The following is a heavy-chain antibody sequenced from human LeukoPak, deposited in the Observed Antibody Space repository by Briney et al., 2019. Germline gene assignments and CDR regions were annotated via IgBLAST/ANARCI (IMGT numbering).Heavy chain of an antibody. CDR2: IIPILGIA. CDR1: GGTFSSYA. Sequence: GSSVKVSCKASGGTFSSYAISWVRQAPGQGLEWMGRIIPILGIANYAQKFQGRVTITADKSTSTAYMELSRLRSDDTAVYYCATEFCSGGRCYGIFDYWGQGTLVTVSS. J-gene: IGHJ4*02. D-gene: IGHD2-15*01. V-gene: IGHV1-69*04. CDR3: ATEFCSGGRCYGIFDY.